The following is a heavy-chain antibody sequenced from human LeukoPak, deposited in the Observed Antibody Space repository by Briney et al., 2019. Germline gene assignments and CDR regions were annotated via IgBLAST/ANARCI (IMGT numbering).Heavy chain of an antibody. CDR2: IIPILGIA. Sequence: SVKVSCKASGGTFSSYAISWVRQAPGQGLEWMGRIIPILGIANYAQKLQGRVTITADKSTSTAYMELSSLRSEDTAVYYCARDRIAAAGIEIDYWGQGTLVTVSS. V-gene: IGHV1-69*04. CDR3: ARDRIAAAGIEIDY. CDR1: GGTFSSYA. J-gene: IGHJ4*02. D-gene: IGHD6-13*01.